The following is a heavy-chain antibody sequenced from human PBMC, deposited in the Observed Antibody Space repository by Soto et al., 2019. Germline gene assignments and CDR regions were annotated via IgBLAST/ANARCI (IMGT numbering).Heavy chain of an antibody. J-gene: IGHJ6*02. Sequence: GGSLRLSCAASGFTFSSYEMNWVRQAPGKGLEWLSYISTSGSIIYYADSVKGRFTISRDNAKNSLFLQMNSLRAEDTAVYYCARDNPMVTKTMDVWGQWTTVTVSS. CDR1: GFTFSSYE. CDR2: ISTSGSII. CDR3: ARDNPMVTKTMDV. V-gene: IGHV3-48*03. D-gene: IGHD3-10*01.